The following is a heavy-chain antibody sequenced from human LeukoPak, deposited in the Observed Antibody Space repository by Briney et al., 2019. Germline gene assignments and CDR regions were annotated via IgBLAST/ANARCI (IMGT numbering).Heavy chain of an antibody. D-gene: IGHD3-10*01. CDR3: ARLGFGELLDFDY. V-gene: IGHV5-51*01. J-gene: IGHJ4*02. Sequence: PGESLKISCKGSGYTFNTYYIGWVRQMPGKGLEYMGIIYPGDSDTRYRPSFQGQVTISADKSISTAYLQWNSLKASDTAMYYCARLGFGELLDFDYWGQGTLVTVSS. CDR2: IYPGDSDT. CDR1: GYTFNTYY.